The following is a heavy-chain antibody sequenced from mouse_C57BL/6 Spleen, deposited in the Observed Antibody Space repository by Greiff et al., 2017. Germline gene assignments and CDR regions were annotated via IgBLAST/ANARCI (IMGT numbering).Heavy chain of an antibody. J-gene: IGHJ2*01. CDR1: GFTFSSYA. Sequence: EVQGVESGGGLVKPGGSLKLSCAASGFTFSSYAMSWVRQTPEKRLEWVATISDGGSYTYYPDNVKGRFTISRDNAKNNLYLQMSHLKSEDTAMYYCARELRGFFDYWGQGTTLTVSS. V-gene: IGHV5-4*01. CDR2: ISDGGSYT. CDR3: ARELRGFFDY. D-gene: IGHD1-1*01.